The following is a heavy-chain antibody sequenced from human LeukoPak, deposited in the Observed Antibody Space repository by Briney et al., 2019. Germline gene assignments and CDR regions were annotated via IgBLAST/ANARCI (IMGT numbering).Heavy chain of an antibody. CDR1: GFNVSSNY. D-gene: IGHD6-6*01. CDR3: ARAYSRSRFDY. Sequence: GGSLRLSCASSGFNVSSNYMSWVRQAPGKGLEWVSVIYSGGSTYYADSVKARFTISRHNSKNTLYLQMNSLKASDAAMYYCARAYSRSRFDYWGQGTLVTVSS. V-gene: IGHV3-53*01. CDR2: IYSGGST. J-gene: IGHJ4*02.